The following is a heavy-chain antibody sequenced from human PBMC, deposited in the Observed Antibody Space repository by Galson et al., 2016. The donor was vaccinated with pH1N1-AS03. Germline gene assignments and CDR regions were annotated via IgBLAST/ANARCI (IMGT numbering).Heavy chain of an antibody. CDR3: ARQVRDGYNAYFDY. J-gene: IGHJ4*02. CDR1: GYIFTSYW. CDR2: IYPGDSDT. D-gene: IGHD5-24*01. V-gene: IGHV5-51*01. Sequence: QSGAEVKKPGESLKISCKTSGYIFTSYWVAWVRHMPGKGLEWMGIIYPGDSDTRYSPSFQGQVTISADRSINTAYLQWSSLTASDTAIYYCARQVRDGYNAYFDYWGQGILVTVSS.